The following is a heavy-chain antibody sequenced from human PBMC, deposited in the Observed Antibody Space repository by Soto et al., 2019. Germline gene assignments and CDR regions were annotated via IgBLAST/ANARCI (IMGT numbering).Heavy chain of an antibody. CDR2: ISWNSGSI. V-gene: IGHV3-9*01. J-gene: IGHJ3*02. CDR1: GFTFDDYA. Sequence: GGSLRLSCAASGFTFDDYAMHWVRQAPGKGLEWVSGISWNSGSIGYADSVKGRFTISRDNAKNSLYLQMNSLRAEDTALYYCAKALRDSSSSAAFDIWGQGTMVTVSS. CDR3: AKALRDSSSSAAFDI. D-gene: IGHD6-6*01.